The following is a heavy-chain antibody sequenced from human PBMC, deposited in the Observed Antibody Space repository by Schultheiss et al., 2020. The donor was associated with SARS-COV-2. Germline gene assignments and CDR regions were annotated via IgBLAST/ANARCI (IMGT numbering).Heavy chain of an antibody. Sequence: GESLKISCAASGFTFSGSTMHWVRQTSGKGLEWVGRIRSKANNYATAYAASVKGRFTISRDDSKNTAYLQMNSLKTEDTAVYYCTRPVTTGREMMVYWGQGTLVTVSS. V-gene: IGHV3-73*01. CDR3: TRPVTTGREMMVY. J-gene: IGHJ4*02. CDR1: GFTFSGST. D-gene: IGHD4-17*01. CDR2: IRSKANNYAT.